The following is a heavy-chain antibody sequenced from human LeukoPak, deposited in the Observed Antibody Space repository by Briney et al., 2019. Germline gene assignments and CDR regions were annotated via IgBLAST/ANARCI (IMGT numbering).Heavy chain of an antibody. CDR1: GFTFSTFP. CDR2: ISRNGDTT. CDR3: VKALTDDAFDI. Sequence: PGGSLRLSCAASGFTFSTFPMHWVRQAPGKGLEYFSAISRNGDTTYYADPVKGRFTISRDNSKNTLYLRMSSLRPEDTAVYYCVKALTDDAFDIWGQGTMVIVSS. V-gene: IGHV3-64D*06. J-gene: IGHJ3*02.